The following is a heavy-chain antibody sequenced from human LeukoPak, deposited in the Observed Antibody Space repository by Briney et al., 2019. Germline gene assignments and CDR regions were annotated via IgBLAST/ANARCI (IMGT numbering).Heavy chain of an antibody. Sequence: QSGGSLRLSCAASGFTFDDYAVHWVRQAPGKGLEWVANIKQDGSEKYYVDSVKGRFTISRDNAKNSLYLQMNSLRAEDTAVYYCANLCSRRPRGNDAFDIWGQGTMVTVSS. CDR2: IKQDGSEK. CDR3: ANLCSRRPRGNDAFDI. V-gene: IGHV3-7*01. CDR1: GFTFDDYA. D-gene: IGHD2-2*01. J-gene: IGHJ3*02.